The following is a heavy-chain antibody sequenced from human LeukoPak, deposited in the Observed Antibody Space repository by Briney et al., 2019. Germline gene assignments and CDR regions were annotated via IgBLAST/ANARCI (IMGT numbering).Heavy chain of an antibody. CDR3: AREVKVKRPFDQNWFDP. V-gene: IGHV4-34*01. J-gene: IGHJ5*02. D-gene: IGHD3-10*01. CDR1: GGSFSGYY. CDR2: INHSGST. Sequence: SETLSLTCAVYGGSFSGYYWSWIRQPPGKGLEWIGEINHSGSTNYNPSLKSRVTISVDTSKNQFSLKLSSVTAADTAVYYRAREVKVKRPFDQNWFDPWGQGTLVTVSS.